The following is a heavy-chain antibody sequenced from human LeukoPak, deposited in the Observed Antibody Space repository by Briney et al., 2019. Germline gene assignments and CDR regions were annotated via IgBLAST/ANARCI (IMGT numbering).Heavy chain of an antibody. J-gene: IGHJ4*02. CDR3: SEGYFEPFDH. V-gene: IGHV4-59*02. CDR2: SSYTGKT. Sequence: SETLSLTCNVSGVSVSTSHWNWIRQRPGKGLEWIGCSSYTGKTDYNPSLKSRVSISLGSSNNHFSLKLTSVTAADTAVYYCSEGYFEPFDHWGQGILVTVSS. D-gene: IGHD2/OR15-2a*01. CDR1: GVSVSTSH.